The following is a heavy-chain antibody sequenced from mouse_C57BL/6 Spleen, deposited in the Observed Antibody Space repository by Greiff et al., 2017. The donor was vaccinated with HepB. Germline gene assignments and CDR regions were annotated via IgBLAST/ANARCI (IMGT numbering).Heavy chain of an antibody. J-gene: IGHJ1*03. V-gene: IGHV5-4*01. CDR3: ARDLQLGRYFDV. CDR2: ISDGGSYT. CDR1: GFTFSSYA. D-gene: IGHD4-1*02. Sequence: EVKLVESGGGLVKPGGSLKLSCAASGFTFSSYAMSWVRQTPEKRLEWVATISDGGSYTYYPDNVKGRFTISRDNAKNNLYLQMSHLKSEDTAMYYCARDLQLGRYFDVWGTGTTVTVSS.